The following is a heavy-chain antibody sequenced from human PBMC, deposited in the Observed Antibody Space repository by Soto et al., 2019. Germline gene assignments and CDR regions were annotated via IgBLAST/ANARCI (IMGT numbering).Heavy chain of an antibody. CDR1: GDSISRIDYY. CDR2: IYFRGNT. J-gene: IGHJ3*02. Sequence: QVQLQESGPGLVKPSQTLSLTCSVSGDSISRIDYYWTWIRQHPEKGLEWIGNIYFRGNTYYSPSLDRGFNISCDMSTNQFSLKLTSVTAADAAVYYSAREGGSYERGGYLSRGAFDTWGQGTMVPVSS. D-gene: IGHD3-22*01. V-gene: IGHV4-31*03. CDR3: AREGGSYERGGYLSRGAFDT.